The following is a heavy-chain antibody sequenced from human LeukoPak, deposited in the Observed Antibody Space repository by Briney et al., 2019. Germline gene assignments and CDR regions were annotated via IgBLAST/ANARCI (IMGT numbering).Heavy chain of an antibody. Sequence: PGGSLRLSCAASGFTFSNYTLNWVRQAPGKGLEWVANIKQDGSEKYYVDSVKGRFTLSRDSAKNSLYLQMNSLRAEDTAVYYCARAEWSNWYFDLWGRGTLVTVSS. J-gene: IGHJ2*01. CDR2: IKQDGSEK. V-gene: IGHV3-7*03. CDR3: ARAEWSNWYFDL. CDR1: GFTFSNYT. D-gene: IGHD3-3*01.